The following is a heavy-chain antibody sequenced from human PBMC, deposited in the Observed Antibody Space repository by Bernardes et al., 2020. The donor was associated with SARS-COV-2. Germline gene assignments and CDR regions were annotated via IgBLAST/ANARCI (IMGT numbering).Heavy chain of an antibody. CDR1: GYTFTSYG. Sequence: ASVKVSCKASGYTFTSYGISWVRQAPGQGLEWMGWISGDDGNTNYAQNFHGRVTMTTDTSTSTAYMELRSLRSDDTAVYYCATVVGFSYGGGWFDPWGQGTLVTVSS. V-gene: IGHV1-18*01. CDR3: ATVVGFSYGGGWFDP. J-gene: IGHJ5*02. D-gene: IGHD3-16*01. CDR2: ISGDDGNT.